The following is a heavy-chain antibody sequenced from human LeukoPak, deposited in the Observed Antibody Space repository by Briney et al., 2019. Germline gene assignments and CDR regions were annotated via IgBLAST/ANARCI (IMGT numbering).Heavy chain of an antibody. CDR1: GFTFSNYA. CDR3: ANLWVTGMDN. CDR2: ISGSGDTT. D-gene: IGHD2-21*02. J-gene: IGHJ4*02. V-gene: IGHV3-23*01. Sequence: GGSLRLSCAASGFTFSNYAMSWVRQAPGKGLGWVSVISGSGDTTYYADSVKGRFTISRDNSKNTLYLQMNSLRAGDTAVYYGANLWVTGMDNWGQGTLVTVSS.